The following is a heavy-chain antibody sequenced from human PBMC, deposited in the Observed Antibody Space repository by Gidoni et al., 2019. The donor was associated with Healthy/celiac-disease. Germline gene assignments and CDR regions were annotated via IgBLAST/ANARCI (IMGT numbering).Heavy chain of an antibody. D-gene: IGHD2-2*01. J-gene: IGHJ6*03. CDR3: ARGYCSSTSCRDYYYYMDV. V-gene: IGHV3-64*01. CDR2: ISSNGGST. Sequence: EVQLVESGGGLVQPGGSLRHSCAASGFTFSSYAMNWVRQAPGKGLDYVSAISSNGGSTYYANSVKGRFTISRDNSKTTLYLQMGSLRAEDMAVYYCARGYCSSTSCRDYYYYMDVWGKGTTVTVSS. CDR1: GFTFSSYA.